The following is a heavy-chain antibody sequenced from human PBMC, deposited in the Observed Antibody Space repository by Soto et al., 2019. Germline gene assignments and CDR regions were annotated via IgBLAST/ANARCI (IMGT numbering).Heavy chain of an antibody. CDR1: GGSFSGYY. Sequence: SETLSLTCAVYGGSFSGYYWSWIRQPPGKGLEWIGEINHSGSTNYNPSLKSRVTISVDTSKNQFPLKLSSVTAADTAVYYCARDYGGNVFDYWGQGTLVTVSS. CDR3: ARDYGGNVFDY. CDR2: INHSGST. D-gene: IGHD4-17*01. J-gene: IGHJ4*02. V-gene: IGHV4-34*01.